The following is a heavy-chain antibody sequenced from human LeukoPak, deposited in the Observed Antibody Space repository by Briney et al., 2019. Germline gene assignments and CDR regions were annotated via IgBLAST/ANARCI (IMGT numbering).Heavy chain of an antibody. J-gene: IGHJ4*02. CDR2: IYYSGST. V-gene: IGHV4-31*03. D-gene: IGHD4-23*01. CDR1: GGSISSGGYY. Sequence: PSQTLSLTCTVSGGSISSGGYYWSWIRQPPGKGLEWIGYIYYSGSTYYNPSLRSRVTISVDTSKNQFSLKLSSVTAADTAVYYCAREIYGGNSGLDYWGQGTLVTVSS. CDR3: AREIYGGNSGLDY.